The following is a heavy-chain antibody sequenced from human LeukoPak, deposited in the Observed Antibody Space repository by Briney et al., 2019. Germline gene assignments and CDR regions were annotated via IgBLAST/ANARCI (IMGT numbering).Heavy chain of an antibody. V-gene: IGHV1-69*13. CDR1: GGTFSSYA. CDR2: IIPIFGTA. Sequence: ASVKVSCKASGGTFSSYAISWVRQAPGQGLEWMGGIIPIFGTANYAQKFQGRVTITADESTSTTYMELSSLRSEDTAVYYCARSYSSSWYPRGDYYFDYWGQGSLVTVSS. J-gene: IGHJ4*02. CDR3: ARSYSSSWYPRGDYYFDY. D-gene: IGHD6-13*01.